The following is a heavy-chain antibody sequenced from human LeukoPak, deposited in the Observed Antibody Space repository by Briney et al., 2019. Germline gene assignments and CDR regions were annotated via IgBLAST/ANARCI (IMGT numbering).Heavy chain of an antibody. V-gene: IGHV1-18*01. J-gene: IGHJ3*02. CDR2: ISAYNGNT. CDR3: AGHTRDYDYVWGSYWAFDI. D-gene: IGHD3-16*01. CDR1: GYTFTSYG. Sequence: GASVKVSCKASGYTFTSYGISWVRQAPGQGLEWMGWISAYNGNTNYAQKLQGRVTMTTDTSTSTAYMQLRSLRSDATAAYYCAGHTRDYDYVWGSYWAFDIWGQGTVVTVSS.